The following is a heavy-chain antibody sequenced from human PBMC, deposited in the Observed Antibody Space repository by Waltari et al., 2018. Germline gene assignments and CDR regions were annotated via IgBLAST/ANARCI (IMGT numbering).Heavy chain of an antibody. D-gene: IGHD6-25*01. Sequence: EVQLLGSGGGLVQPGGSLMLSCATSGFTFGSYAMNWVRQAPGKGLEWVSSIVPSGGSTYYADSVKGRCTISRDTSKNTMSLHMQNLRAEDTAVYFCASSSGWPRFVDYWGQGTLVTVSS. V-gene: IGHV3-23*01. J-gene: IGHJ4*02. CDR3: ASSSGWPRFVDY. CDR2: IVPSGGST. CDR1: GFTFGSYA.